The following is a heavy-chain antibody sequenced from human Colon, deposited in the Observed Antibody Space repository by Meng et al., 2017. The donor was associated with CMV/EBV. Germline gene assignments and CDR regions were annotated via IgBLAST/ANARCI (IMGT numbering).Heavy chain of an antibody. CDR1: GLIVSNTY. J-gene: IGHJ4*02. CDR2: IHASGAT. Sequence: EVQWVESGGGLIRPGGSLRISGAASGLIVSNTYMSWVRQAPGKGLEWVAAIHASGATFYADSVRGRFTISRDTYKNTFYLQLNSLRVEDSATYHCARDPGHSASITYDFWGQGILVTVSS. V-gene: IGHV3-66*01. CDR3: ARDPGHSASITYDF. D-gene: IGHD1-20*01.